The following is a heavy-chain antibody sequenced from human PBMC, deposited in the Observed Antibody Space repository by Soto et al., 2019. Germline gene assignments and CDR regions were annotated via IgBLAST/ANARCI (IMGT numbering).Heavy chain of an antibody. CDR1: GGSFSSYA. J-gene: IGHJ4*02. CDR3: ARTNYDFWSGSAVGWFDY. D-gene: IGHD3-3*01. V-gene: IGHV1-69*13. Sequence: SVKVSCKACGGSFSSYAISWVRQAPGQGLEWMGGIIPIFGTANYAQKFQGRVTITADESTSTAYMELSSLRSEDTAVYYCARTNYDFWSGSAVGWFDYWGQGTLVTVSS. CDR2: IIPIFGTA.